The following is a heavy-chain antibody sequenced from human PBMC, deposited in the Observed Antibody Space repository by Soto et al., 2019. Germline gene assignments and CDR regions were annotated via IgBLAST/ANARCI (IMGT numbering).Heavy chain of an antibody. J-gene: IGHJ6*02. CDR3: ARVPSAFYGMDV. CDR1: GFTFSSYI. Sequence: GGSLRLSCAASGFTFSSYIMNWVRQAPGKGLEWVSSISSSSSYIYYADSVKGRFTISRDNAKNSLYLQMNSLRAEDTAVYYCARVPSAFYGMDVWGQGTTVTVSS. D-gene: IGHD2-2*01. V-gene: IGHV3-21*01. CDR2: ISSSSSYI.